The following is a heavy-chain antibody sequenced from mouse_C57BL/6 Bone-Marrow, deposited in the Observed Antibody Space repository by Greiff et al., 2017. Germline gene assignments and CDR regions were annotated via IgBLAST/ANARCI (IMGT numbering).Heavy chain of an antibody. Sequence: VQLQQSGAELVKPGASVKISCKASGYAFSSYWMNWVKQRPGKGLEWIGQIYPGDGDTNYNGKFKGKATLTADKSSSTAYMQLSSLTSEDSAVYFCARRHYGYGYWYFDVWGTGTTVTVSS. D-gene: IGHD2-2*01. V-gene: IGHV1-80*01. CDR2: IYPGDGDT. J-gene: IGHJ1*03. CDR1: GYAFSSYW. CDR3: ARRHYGYGYWYFDV.